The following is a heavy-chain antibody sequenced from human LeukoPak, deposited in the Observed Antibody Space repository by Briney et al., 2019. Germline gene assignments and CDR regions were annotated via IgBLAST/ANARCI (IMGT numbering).Heavy chain of an antibody. V-gene: IGHV1-2*02. D-gene: IGHD4-11*01. CDR3: AKEGYSNGPDP. J-gene: IGHJ5*02. Sequence: GASVKVSCKASGYTLTDHYMHWLRWAPGQGFERMGWINPQNGATVYAEKFQGRVTMTRDTPVSTLYMELTNLRSDDTGVYYCAKEGYSNGPDPWGPGSLVTVSS. CDR1: GYTLTDHY. CDR2: INPQNGAT.